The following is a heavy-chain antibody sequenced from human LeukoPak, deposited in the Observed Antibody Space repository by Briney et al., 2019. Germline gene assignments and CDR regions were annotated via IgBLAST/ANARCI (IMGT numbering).Heavy chain of an antibody. CDR2: IYPGDSDT. CDR3: ARSIVVVPAAINWFDP. V-gene: IGHV5-51*01. J-gene: IGHJ5*02. CDR1: GYSFTSYW. D-gene: IGHD2-2*01. Sequence: GESLKISCKGSGYSFTSYWIGWVRQLPGKGLEWMGIIYPGDSDTRYSPSFQGQVTISADKSISTAYLQWSSLKASDTAMYYCARSIVVVPAAINWFDPWGQGTLVTVSS.